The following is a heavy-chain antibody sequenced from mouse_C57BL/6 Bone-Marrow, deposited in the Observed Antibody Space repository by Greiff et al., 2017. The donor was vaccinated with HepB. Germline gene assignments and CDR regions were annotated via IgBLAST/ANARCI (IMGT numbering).Heavy chain of an antibody. CDR2: IRNKANGYTT. CDR1: GFTFTDYY. V-gene: IGHV7-3*01. D-gene: IGHD4-1*01. CDR3: ARRTGTNYFDY. Sequence: EVKLVESGGGLVQPGGSLSLSCAASGFTFTDYYMSWVRQPPGKALEWLGFIRNKANGYTTEYSASVKARFTISRDNSQSILYLQMNALRAEDSATYYSARRTGTNYFDYWGQGTTLTVSS. J-gene: IGHJ2*01.